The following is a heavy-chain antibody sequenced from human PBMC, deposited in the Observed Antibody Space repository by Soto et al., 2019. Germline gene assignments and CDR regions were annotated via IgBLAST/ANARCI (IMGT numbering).Heavy chain of an antibody. J-gene: IGHJ4*02. CDR2: IFSNDEK. D-gene: IGHD6-19*01. V-gene: IGHV2-26*01. CDR1: GFSLSNARMG. Sequence: QVTLKESGPVLVKPTETLTLTCTVSGFSLSNARMGVSWIRQPPGKALEWLAHIFSNDEKSYSTSLKSRLTISKDTSKSQVVLTMTNMDPVDTATDYCARITAVAGPAPFFDYWGQGTLVTVSS. CDR3: ARITAVAGPAPFFDY.